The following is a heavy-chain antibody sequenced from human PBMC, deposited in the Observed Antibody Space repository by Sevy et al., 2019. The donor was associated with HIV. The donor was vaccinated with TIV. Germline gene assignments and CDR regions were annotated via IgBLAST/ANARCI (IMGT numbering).Heavy chain of an antibody. CDR3: ANLEDYSVPLDF. CDR2: ISNNGATT. Sequence: GGSLRLSCAASGFTFSTYAMNWVRQAPGKGLEWVSSISNNGATTYYTDSVKDRFAISRDNSKNMVYLQMNSLRTEDTAVYYCANLEDYSVPLDFWGQGTLVTVSS. V-gene: IGHV3-23*01. CDR1: GFTFSTYA. J-gene: IGHJ4*02. D-gene: IGHD2-15*01.